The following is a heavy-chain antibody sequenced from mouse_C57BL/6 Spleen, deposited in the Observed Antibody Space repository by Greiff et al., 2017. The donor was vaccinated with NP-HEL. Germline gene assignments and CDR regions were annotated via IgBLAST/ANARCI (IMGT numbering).Heavy chain of an antibody. V-gene: IGHV1-85*01. Sequence: QVHVQQSGPELVKPGASVKLSCKASGYTFTSYDMNWVKQRPGQGLEWIGWIYPRAGSTTYNEKFKGKAILTVDTSSSTAYMELRSLTSEDSAVYCGARGGNDVEGYFDVWGKGTTVTVSS. D-gene: IGHD2-1*01. CDR3: ARGGNDVEGYFDV. CDR1: GYTFTSYD. CDR2: IYPRAGST. J-gene: IGHJ1*03.